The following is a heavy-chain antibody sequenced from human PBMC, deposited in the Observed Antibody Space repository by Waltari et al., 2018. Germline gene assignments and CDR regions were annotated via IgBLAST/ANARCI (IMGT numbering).Heavy chain of an antibody. CDR2: IWYDGSNK. J-gene: IGHJ6*03. V-gene: IGHV3-33*06. Sequence: QVQLVESGGGVVQPGRSLRLSCAASGFTFSSYGMHWVRQAPGKGLEWVAVIWYDGSNKYYADSVKGRVTISRDNSKNTLYLQMNSLRAEDTAVYYCAKDRPPYYYYMDVWGKGTTVTVSS. CDR3: AKDRPPYYYYMDV. CDR1: GFTFSSYG.